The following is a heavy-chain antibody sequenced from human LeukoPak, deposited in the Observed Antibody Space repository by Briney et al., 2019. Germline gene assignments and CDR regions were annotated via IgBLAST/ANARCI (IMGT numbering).Heavy chain of an antibody. J-gene: IGHJ4*02. CDR3: AREACSGGSCYSANFDY. D-gene: IGHD2-15*01. Sequence: KPSETLSLTCTVSGGSISSYYWSWIRQPPGKGLEWIGYIYYSGSTNYNPSLKSRVTISVDTSKNQFSLKLRSVTAADTAVYYCAREACSGGSCYSANFDYWGQGTLVTVSS. CDR2: IYYSGST. V-gene: IGHV4-59*12. CDR1: GGSISSYY.